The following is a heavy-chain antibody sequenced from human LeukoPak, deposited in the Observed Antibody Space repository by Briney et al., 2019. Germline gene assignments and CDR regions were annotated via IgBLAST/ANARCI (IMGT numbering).Heavy chain of an antibody. CDR1: GYSISSGYY. J-gene: IGHJ5*02. D-gene: IGHD6-13*01. CDR2: IYHSGST. CDR3: ARGGIAAAGKAPDWFDP. Sequence: SETLSLTCTVSGYSISSGYYWGWIRQPPGKGLEWIGSIYHSGSTSYNPSLKSRVTISVDTSKNQFSLKLSSVTAADTAVYYCARGGIAAAGKAPDWFDPWGQGTLVTVSS. V-gene: IGHV4-38-2*02.